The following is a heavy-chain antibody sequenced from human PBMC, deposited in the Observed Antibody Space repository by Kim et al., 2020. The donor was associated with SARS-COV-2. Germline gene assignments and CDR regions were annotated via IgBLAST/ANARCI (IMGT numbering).Heavy chain of an antibody. D-gene: IGHD3-22*01. J-gene: IGHJ4*02. CDR3: ARAAYYDSRSETPDDY. V-gene: IGHV1-2*02. CDR1: GYTFTGYY. Sequence: ASVKVSCKASGYTFTGYYMHWVRQAPGQGLEWMGWINPNSGGTNYAQKFQGRVTMTRDTSISTAYMELSRLRSDDTAVYYCARAAYYDSRSETPDDYWGQGTLVTVSS. CDR2: INPNSGGT.